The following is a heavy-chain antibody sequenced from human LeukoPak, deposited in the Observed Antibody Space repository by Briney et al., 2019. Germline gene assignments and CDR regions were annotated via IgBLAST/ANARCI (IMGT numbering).Heavy chain of an antibody. V-gene: IGHV1-69*04. CDR3: AREYCSSTSCTADFDY. CDR2: IIPILGIA. CDR1: GGTFSSYT. Sequence: APVKVSCKASGGTFSSYTISWVRQAPGQGLEWMGRIIPILGIANYAQKFQGRVTITADKSTSTAYMELSSLRSEDTAVYYCAREYCSSTSCTADFDYWGQGTLVTVSS. J-gene: IGHJ4*02. D-gene: IGHD2-2*01.